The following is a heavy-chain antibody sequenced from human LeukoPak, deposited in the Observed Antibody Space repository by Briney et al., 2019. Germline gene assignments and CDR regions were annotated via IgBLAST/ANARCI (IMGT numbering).Heavy chain of an antibody. CDR3: ARDSGYSSSWFSSDY. V-gene: IGHV1-18*01. Sequence: ASVKVSCKASGYTFTSYGISWVRQAPGQGLEWMGWISAYNGNTNYAQKLQGRVTMTTDTSTSTAYMELRSLGSDDTAVYYCARDSGYSSSWFSSDYWGQGTLVTVSS. CDR2: ISAYNGNT. D-gene: IGHD6-13*01. CDR1: GYTFTSYG. J-gene: IGHJ4*02.